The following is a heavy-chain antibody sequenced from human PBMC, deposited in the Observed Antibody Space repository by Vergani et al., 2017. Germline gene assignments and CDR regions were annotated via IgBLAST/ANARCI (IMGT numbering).Heavy chain of an antibody. CDR1: GGTFSSYT. V-gene: IGHV1-69*02. D-gene: IGHD2-2*01. CDR3: ARRYCSSTSCPRDYYYMDV. Sequence: QVQLVQSGAEVKKPGSSVKVSCKASGGTFSSYTISWVRQAPGQGLEWMGRIIPILGIANYAQKFQGRVTITADKSTSTAYMELSSLRSEDTAVYYCARRYCSSTSCPRDYYYMDVWGKGTTVTVSS. CDR2: IIPILGIA. J-gene: IGHJ6*03.